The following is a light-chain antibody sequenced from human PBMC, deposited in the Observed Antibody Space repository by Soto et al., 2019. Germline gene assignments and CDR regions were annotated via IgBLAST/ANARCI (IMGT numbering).Light chain of an antibody. J-gene: IGKJ4*01. CDR2: GAS. Sequence: EIVMTQSPATLSVSPGERATLSCRASQSVSNNLAWYQQKPGQAPRLLMYGASTRATGIPARFSGSGSGTEFTLTISTLQSEDFAVYYCQQYDNWPPLTFGGGTKVDIK. CDR1: QSVSNN. CDR3: QQYDNWPPLT. V-gene: IGKV3-15*01.